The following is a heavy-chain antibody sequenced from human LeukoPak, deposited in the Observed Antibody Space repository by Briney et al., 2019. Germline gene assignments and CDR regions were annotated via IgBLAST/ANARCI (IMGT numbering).Heavy chain of an antibody. J-gene: IGHJ4*02. CDR1: GFTFSSYA. CDR3: ARDLPHWYFDY. V-gene: IGHV3-30-3*01. Sequence: PGGSLRLSCAASGFTFSSYAMHWVRQAPGKGLEWVAVISYDGSNKYYADSVKGRFTISRDNSKNTLYLQMNSLRAEDTAVYYCARDLPHWYFDYWGQGTLVTVSS. CDR2: ISYDGSNK.